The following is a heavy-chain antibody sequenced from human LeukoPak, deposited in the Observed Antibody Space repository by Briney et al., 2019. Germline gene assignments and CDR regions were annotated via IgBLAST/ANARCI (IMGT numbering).Heavy chain of an antibody. CDR1: GLTFSSHW. CDR2: ISDDGRRP. D-gene: IGHD3-22*01. Sequence: PGGSLRLSCVASGLTFSSHWMHWVRQAPGEGLVWVSRISDDGRRPTHADSAKGRFTISRDNPKNTLYLQMNSLRPDDTAVYYCAKLGIGEHEISGYFYETQSSGVDIWGQGTMVIVSS. V-gene: IGHV3-74*01. J-gene: IGHJ3*02. CDR3: AKLGIGEHEISGYFYETQSSGVDI.